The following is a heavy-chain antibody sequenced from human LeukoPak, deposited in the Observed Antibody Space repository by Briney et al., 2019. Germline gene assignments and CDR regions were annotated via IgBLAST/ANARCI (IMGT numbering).Heavy chain of an antibody. CDR1: GYTFTGYY. J-gene: IGHJ6*02. CDR3: ARDQCSSTSCYFDYYYYYGMDV. D-gene: IGHD2-2*01. Sequence: ASVKVSCKASGYTFTGYYMHWVRQAPGQGLEWMGWINPNSGGTNYAQKFQGRVTMTRDTSISTAYMEPSRLRSDDTAVYYCARDQCSSTSCYFDYYYYYGMDVWGQGTTVTVSS. CDR2: INPNSGGT. V-gene: IGHV1-2*02.